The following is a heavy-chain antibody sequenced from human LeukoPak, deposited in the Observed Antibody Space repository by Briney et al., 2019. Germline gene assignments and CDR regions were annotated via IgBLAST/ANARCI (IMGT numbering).Heavy chain of an antibody. D-gene: IGHD3-3*01. CDR2: MNPNSGNT. CDR1: GYTFTSYD. J-gene: IGHJ6*02. V-gene: IGHV1-8*01. Sequence: GASVKVSCKASGYTFTSYDINWVRQATGQGLEWMGWMNPNSGNTGYAQKFQGRVTMTRNTSINTAYMELSSLRSEDTAVYYCARGVADYDFWSGTVDYYYGMDVWGQGTTVTVSS. CDR3: ARGVADYDFWSGTVDYYYGMDV.